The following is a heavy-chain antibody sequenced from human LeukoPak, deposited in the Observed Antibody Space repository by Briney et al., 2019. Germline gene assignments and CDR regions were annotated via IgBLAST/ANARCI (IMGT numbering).Heavy chain of an antibody. Sequence: SETLSLTCTVSGYSISSGYYWGWIRQPPGEGLEWIGSIYHSGSTYYNPSLKSRVTISVDTSKNQFSLKLSSVTAADTAVYYCARSSITTFGVVLDYWGQGTLVTVSS. D-gene: IGHD3-3*01. CDR2: IYHSGST. V-gene: IGHV4-38-2*02. CDR1: GYSISSGYY. CDR3: ARSSITTFGVVLDY. J-gene: IGHJ4*02.